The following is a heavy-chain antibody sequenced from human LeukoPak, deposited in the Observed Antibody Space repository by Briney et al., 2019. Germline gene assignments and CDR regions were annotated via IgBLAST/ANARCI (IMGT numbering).Heavy chain of an antibody. V-gene: IGHV1-2*02. CDR1: GYTFTGYY. CDR3: ASMGWLQRRTFDY. D-gene: IGHD5-24*01. CDR2: INPNSGGT. J-gene: IGHJ4*02. Sequence: ASVKVSCKASGYTFTGYYIHWVRQAPGQGLEWMGWINPNSGGTNYAQKFQGRVTMTRDTSISTAYMELSRLRSDDTAVYYCASMGWLQRRTFDYWGQGTLVTVSS.